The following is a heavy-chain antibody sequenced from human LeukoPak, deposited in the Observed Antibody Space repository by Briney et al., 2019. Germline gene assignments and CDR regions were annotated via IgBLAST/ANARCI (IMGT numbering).Heavy chain of an antibody. J-gene: IGHJ3*02. V-gene: IGHV4-39*02. CDR3: ARDGVVGENVEMATITAFDI. Sequence: PSETLSLTCTVSGGSISSSSYYWGWIRQPPGKGLEWIGSIYYSGSTYYNPSLKSRVTISVDTSKNQFSLKLSSVTAADTAVYYCARDGVVGENVEMATITAFDIWGQGTMVTVSS. CDR1: GGSISSSSYY. D-gene: IGHD5-24*01. CDR2: IYYSGST.